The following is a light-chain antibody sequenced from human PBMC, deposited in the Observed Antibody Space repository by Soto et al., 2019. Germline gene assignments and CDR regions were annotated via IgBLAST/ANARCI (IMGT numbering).Light chain of an antibody. CDR3: QQYDVLPLS. CDR1: QGIRND. CDR2: DAS. Sequence: IQMTQSPSSLSASVGDRVTITCRASQGIRNDLGWYQQKPGKAPKLLISDASNLEVGVPLRFSGSGSGTHFTVTINSLQTEDIATYYCQQYDVLPLSFGPGTKVDIK. V-gene: IGKV1-33*01. J-gene: IGKJ3*01.